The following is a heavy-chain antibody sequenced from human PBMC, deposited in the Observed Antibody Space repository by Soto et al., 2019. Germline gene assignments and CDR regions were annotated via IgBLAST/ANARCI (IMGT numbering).Heavy chain of an antibody. J-gene: IGHJ5*02. V-gene: IGHV3-11*01. CDR2: IGPYGNTI. Sequence: QVHLVESGGGLVKSGDSLRLSCAASRFSFKDYFMSWIRQAPGKGLEWISYIGPYGNTIYYADSVKGRFVISRDDTTNTQYLQMDSLRAGDTAVYYCARDDYTYGVSWGQGTLVTVSS. CDR3: ARDDYTYGVS. CDR1: RFSFKDYF. D-gene: IGHD5-18*01.